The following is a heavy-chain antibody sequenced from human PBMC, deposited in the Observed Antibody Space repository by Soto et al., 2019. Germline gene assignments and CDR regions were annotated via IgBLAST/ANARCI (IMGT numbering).Heavy chain of an antibody. J-gene: IGHJ6*03. CDR2: TYYRSKWYN. Sequence: KQSQTLSLTCAISGDSVSSNSAAWNWIRQSPSRGLEWLGRTYYRSKWYNDYAVSVKSRITINPDTSKNQFSLQLNSVTPEDTAVYYCARAAAGYCSSTSCNYYYYYMDVWGKGTTVTVSS. D-gene: IGHD2-2*01. CDR1: GDSVSSNSAA. V-gene: IGHV6-1*01. CDR3: ARAAAGYCSSTSCNYYYYYMDV.